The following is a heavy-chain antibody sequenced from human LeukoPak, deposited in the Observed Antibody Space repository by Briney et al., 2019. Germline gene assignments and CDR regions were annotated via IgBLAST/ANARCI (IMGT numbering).Heavy chain of an antibody. J-gene: IGHJ2*01. V-gene: IGHV4-31*03. CDR2: IYYSGST. Sequence: SETLSLTCTVSGGSISSGGYYWSWIRQHPGKGLEWIGYIYYSGSTYYNPSLKSRVTISVDTSKNQFSLKLSSVTAADTAVYYCARDAVVRYFDWSPPRYFDLWGRGTLVTVSS. D-gene: IGHD3-9*01. CDR1: GGSISSGGYY. CDR3: ARDAVVRYFDWSPPRYFDL.